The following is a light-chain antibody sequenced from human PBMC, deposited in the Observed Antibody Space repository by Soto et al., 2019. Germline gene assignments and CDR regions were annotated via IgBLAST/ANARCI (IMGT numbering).Light chain of an antibody. CDR2: DTS. J-gene: IGKJ4*02. Sequence: EIVMTQSPATLSVSPGERATLSCRASQSVSGNLAWYQQKPGQAPRLLIYDTSNRATGIPARLIGSGSGTDFTLPLSGLQSEDSAVDDCQQYGSSGTFGRGTKVEI. CDR3: QQYGSSGT. V-gene: IGKV3-15*01. CDR1: QSVSGN.